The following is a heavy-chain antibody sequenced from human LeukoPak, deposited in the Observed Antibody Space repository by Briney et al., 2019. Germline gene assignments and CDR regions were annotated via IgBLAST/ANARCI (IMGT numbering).Heavy chain of an antibody. CDR1: GGTFSSYA. Sequence: GSSVKVSCKASGGTFSSYAISWVRQAPGQGLEWMGGIIPIFGTANYAQKFQGRVTITTDESTSTAYMELSSLRSEDTAMYYCARDDSSGYYFDYWGQGTLVTVSS. CDR3: ARDDSSGYYFDY. D-gene: IGHD3-22*01. CDR2: IIPIFGTA. J-gene: IGHJ4*02. V-gene: IGHV1-69*05.